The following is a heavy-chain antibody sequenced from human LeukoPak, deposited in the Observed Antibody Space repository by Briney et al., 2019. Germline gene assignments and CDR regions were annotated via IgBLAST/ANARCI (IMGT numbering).Heavy chain of an antibody. CDR3: ASGSGVYMFFDC. CDR2: MYRDGTT. J-gene: IGHJ4*02. Sequence: GGSLTLSCAASGFSFSANYMSWVRQAPGKGLEWVSDMYRDGTTNYTESVKGRFTLSIDYSRNTLYLQMNSLRAEDTAVYYCASGSGVYMFFDCWGQGTLVTVSS. V-gene: IGHV3-53*01. D-gene: IGHD3-10*01. CDR1: GFSFSANY.